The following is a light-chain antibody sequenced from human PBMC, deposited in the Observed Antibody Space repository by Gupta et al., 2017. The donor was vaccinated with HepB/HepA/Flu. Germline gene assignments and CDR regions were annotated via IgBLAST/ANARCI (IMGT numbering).Light chain of an antibody. V-gene: IGLV2-8*01. CDR2: EVS. J-gene: IGLJ2*01. CDR3: SSYAGSNNLMV. Sequence: QSALTQPPSASGSPGQSVTISCTGNSSDVGGYNYVSWYQHHPGKAPKLMIYEVSKRPSWVPDRFSGSKSGNTASLTVSGLQAEDEADYYCSSYAGSNNLMVFGGGTKLTVL. CDR1: SSDVGGYNY.